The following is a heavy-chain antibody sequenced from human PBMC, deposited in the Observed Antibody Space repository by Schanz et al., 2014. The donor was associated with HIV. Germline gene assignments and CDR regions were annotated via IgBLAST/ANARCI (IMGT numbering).Heavy chain of an antibody. CDR1: GFTFSNYG. CDR3: ARDKSNLGMDS. Sequence: QVQLVESGGGVVQPGRSLRLSCTASGFTFSNYGMHWVRQAPGKGLEWVAVIWNDGSNTFYADSVKGRFTISRDNSKKTVFLQMNTLRADDTAVYYCARDKSNLGMDSWGQGTLVTVSS. V-gene: IGHV3-33*01. CDR2: IWNDGSNT. J-gene: IGHJ5*01.